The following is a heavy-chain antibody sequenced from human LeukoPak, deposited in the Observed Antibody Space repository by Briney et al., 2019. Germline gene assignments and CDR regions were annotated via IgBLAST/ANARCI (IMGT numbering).Heavy chain of an antibody. V-gene: IGHV3-49*04. CDR1: GFTFSSYE. Sequence: GGSLRLSCAASGFTFSSYEMNWVRQAPGKGLEWVGFIRSKAYGGTTEYAASVKGRFTISRDDSKSIAYLQMNSLKTEDTAVYYCTRDRGVIAPYWGQGTLVTVSS. J-gene: IGHJ4*02. CDR3: TRDRGVIAPY. CDR2: IRSKAYGGTT. D-gene: IGHD3-10*01.